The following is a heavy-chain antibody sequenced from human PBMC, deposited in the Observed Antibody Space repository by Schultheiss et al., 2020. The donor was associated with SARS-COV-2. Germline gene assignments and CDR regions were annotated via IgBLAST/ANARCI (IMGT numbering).Heavy chain of an antibody. CDR1: GFTFTDYY. J-gene: IGHJ6*02. V-gene: IGHV3-30*03. CDR2: ISYDGSNK. Sequence: GGSLRLSCAASGFTFTDYYMSWIRQTPGKRLEWVAVISYDGSNKYYADSVKGRFTISRDNAKNSLYLQMNSLRAEDTAVYYCARAKQLGYYYGMDVWGQGTTVTVSS. D-gene: IGHD6-6*01. CDR3: ARAKQLGYYYGMDV.